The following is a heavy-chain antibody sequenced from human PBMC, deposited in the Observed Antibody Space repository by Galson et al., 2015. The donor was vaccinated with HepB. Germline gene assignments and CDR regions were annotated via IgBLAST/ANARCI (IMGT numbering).Heavy chain of an antibody. J-gene: IGHJ4*02. V-gene: IGHV3-49*04. Sequence: SLRLSCAASGFTFGDYAMSWVRQAPGKGLEWVGFIRSKAYGGTTEYAASVKGRFTISRDDSKSIAYLQMNSLKTEDTAVYYCTMVDWLETVDYWGQGTLVTVSS. D-gene: IGHD3-9*01. CDR2: IRSKAYGGTT. CDR3: TMVDWLETVDY. CDR1: GFTFGDYA.